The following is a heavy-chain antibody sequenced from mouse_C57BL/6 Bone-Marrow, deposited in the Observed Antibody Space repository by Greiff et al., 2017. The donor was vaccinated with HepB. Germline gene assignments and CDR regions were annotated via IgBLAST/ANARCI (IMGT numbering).Heavy chain of an antibody. D-gene: IGHD1-1*01. Sequence: EVQLVESGGGLVKPGGSLKLSCAASGFTFSDYGMHWVRQAPEKGLEWVAYISSGSSTIYYADTVKGRFTISRDNAKNTLFLQMTSLRSEYTAMYYCARPHYYGSSYWYFDVWGTGTTVTVPS. J-gene: IGHJ1*03. CDR1: GFTFSDYG. V-gene: IGHV5-17*01. CDR3: ARPHYYGSSYWYFDV. CDR2: ISSGSSTI.